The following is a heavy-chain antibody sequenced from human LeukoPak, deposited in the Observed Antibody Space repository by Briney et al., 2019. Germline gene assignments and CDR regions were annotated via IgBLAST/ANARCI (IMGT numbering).Heavy chain of an antibody. CDR1: GGSFSGYY. CDR3: ATQNYDILTGYYTDNYFDY. V-gene: IGHV4-34*01. CDR2: INHSGST. J-gene: IGHJ4*02. D-gene: IGHD3-9*01. Sequence: PSETLSLTCAVYGGSFSGYYWSWIRQPPGKGLEWIGEINHSGSTNYNPSLKSRVTISVDTSKNQFSLKLSSVTAADTAVYYCATQNYDILTGYYTDNYFDYWGQGTLVTVSS.